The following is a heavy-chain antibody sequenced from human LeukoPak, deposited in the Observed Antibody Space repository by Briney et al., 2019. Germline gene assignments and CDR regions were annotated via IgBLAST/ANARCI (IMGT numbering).Heavy chain of an antibody. D-gene: IGHD2-2*01. Sequence: SETLSLTCAVYGGSFSGYYWSWIRQPPGKGLEWIGEINHSGSTNYNPSLKSRVTISVDTSKNQFSLKLSSVTAADTAVYYCARGKSTPRYCSSTSCHHYYYGMDVWGQGTTVTVSS. CDR2: INHSGST. CDR1: GGSFSGYY. CDR3: ARGKSTPRYCSSTSCHHYYYGMDV. V-gene: IGHV4-34*01. J-gene: IGHJ6*02.